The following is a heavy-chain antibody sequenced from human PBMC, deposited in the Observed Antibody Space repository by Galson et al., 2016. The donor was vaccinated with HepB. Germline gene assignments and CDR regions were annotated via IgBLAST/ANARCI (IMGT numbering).Heavy chain of an antibody. CDR1: GFMFDNNG. CDR2: INWNGGSI. Sequence: SLRLSCAASGFMFDNNGMSWVRQVPGKGLEWVGGINWNGGSIGYADAVKGRFTISRDNAKNSLFLEMNSLRAEDTALYYCAKERQEFDTSGYKPYDHWGQGTLVTVSS. D-gene: IGHD3-22*01. CDR3: AKERQEFDTSGYKPYDH. J-gene: IGHJ4*02. V-gene: IGHV3-20*04.